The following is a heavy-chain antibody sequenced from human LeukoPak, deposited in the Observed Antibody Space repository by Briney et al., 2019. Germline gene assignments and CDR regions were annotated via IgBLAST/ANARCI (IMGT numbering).Heavy chain of an antibody. Sequence: GASVKVSCKASGYTFTSYGISWVRQAPGQGLEWMGGIIPIFGTANFAQKFQGRVTITADESTSTAYMELSSLRSEDTAVYYCARDSPSIAAFSSDWGQGTLVTVSS. J-gene: IGHJ4*02. CDR1: GYTFTSYG. CDR3: ARDSPSIAAFSSD. D-gene: IGHD6-6*01. V-gene: IGHV1-69*13. CDR2: IIPIFGTA.